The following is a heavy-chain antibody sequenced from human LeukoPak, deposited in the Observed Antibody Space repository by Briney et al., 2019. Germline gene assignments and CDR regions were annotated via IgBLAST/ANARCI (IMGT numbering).Heavy chain of an antibody. D-gene: IGHD3-10*01. V-gene: IGHV4-39*01. CDR2: IYDSGST. CDR1: GGSISSSSYY. Sequence: SETLSLTCTVSGGSISSSSYYRGWLRQPPGRGLEWFGRIYDSGSTYYNPSLKSRGTISVDTSKNQFSLKLSSVTAADTAVYYCARHAAVHLWCGELNAFDIWGQGTMVSVSS. CDR3: ARHAAVHLWCGELNAFDI. J-gene: IGHJ3*02.